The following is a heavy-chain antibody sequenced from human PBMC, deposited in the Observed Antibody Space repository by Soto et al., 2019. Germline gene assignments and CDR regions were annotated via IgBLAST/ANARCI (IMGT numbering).Heavy chain of an antibody. CDR2: ISAYNGNT. CDR3: ARVLPYYYDSSGYLDY. CDR1: GYTFTSYG. J-gene: IGHJ4*02. D-gene: IGHD3-22*01. Sequence: ASVKVSCKASGYTFTSYGISWVRQAPGQGLEWMGWISAYNGNTNYAQKLQGRVTMATDTSTSTAYMELRSLRSDDTAVYYCARVLPYYYDSSGYLDYWGQGTLVTVSS. V-gene: IGHV1-18*04.